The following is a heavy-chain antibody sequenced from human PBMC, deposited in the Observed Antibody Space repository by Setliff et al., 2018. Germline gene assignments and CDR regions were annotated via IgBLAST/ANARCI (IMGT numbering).Heavy chain of an antibody. CDR1: GFTFRNYD. V-gene: IGHV3-33*03. CDR3: AKDQGTGYCSGGSCYLFEH. D-gene: IGHD2-15*01. CDR2: IWFDGGNE. Sequence: GGSLRLSCAASGFTFRNYDMHWVRQAPGKGPEWVAVIWFDGGNEFYADSVRGRFTISRDNSKNMLYLQMDSLRVEYTAVYYCAKDQGTGYCSGGSCYLFEHWGQGVQVTVSS. J-gene: IGHJ4*02.